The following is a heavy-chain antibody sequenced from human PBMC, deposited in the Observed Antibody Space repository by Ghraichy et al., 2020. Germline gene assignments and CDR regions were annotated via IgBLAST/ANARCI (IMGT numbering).Heavy chain of an antibody. CDR1: GFTFSNYA. CDR3: AKGDSSSWYLFGS. V-gene: IGHV3-23*01. J-gene: IGHJ5*01. CDR2: ISVSGGST. D-gene: IGHD6-13*01. Sequence: GGSLRLSCAASGFTFSNYAMSWVRQAPGKGLEWVSVISVSGGSTYYADSVKGRFTIFRDNSENTLYLQMNSLRAEDTAVYYCAKGDSSSWYLFGSWGQGTLVTVSS.